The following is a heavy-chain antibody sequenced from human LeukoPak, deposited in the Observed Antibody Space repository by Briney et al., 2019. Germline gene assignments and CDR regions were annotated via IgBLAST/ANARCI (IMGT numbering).Heavy chain of an antibody. D-gene: IGHD5-24*01. CDR2: ISSSSSYI. Sequence: GGSLRLSCAASGSTFSSYSMNWVRQAPGKGLEWVSSISSSSSYIYYADSVKGRFTISRDNAKNSLYLQMNSLRAEDTAVYHCARDRDGDGYNFDYWGQGTLVTVSS. J-gene: IGHJ4*02. CDR3: ARDRDGDGYNFDY. CDR1: GSTFSSYS. V-gene: IGHV3-21*01.